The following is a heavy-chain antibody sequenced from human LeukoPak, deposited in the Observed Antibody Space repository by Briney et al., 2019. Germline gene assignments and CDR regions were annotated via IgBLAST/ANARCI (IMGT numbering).Heavy chain of an antibody. CDR3: ARSSGGGSDY. CDR1: GFTFSSYW. J-gene: IGHJ4*02. Sequence: GGSLRLSCAASGFTFSSYWMHWVRQAPGKGLVWVSRINRDGSSTSYADSVKGRFTISRDNAKNTLYLQKNSLRAEDTAVYYCARSSGGGSDYWGQGTLVTVSS. CDR2: INRDGSST. D-gene: IGHD2-15*01. V-gene: IGHV3-74*01.